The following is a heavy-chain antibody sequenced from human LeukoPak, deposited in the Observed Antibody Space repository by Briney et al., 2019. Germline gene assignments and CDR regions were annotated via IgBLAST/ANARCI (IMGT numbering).Heavy chain of an antibody. J-gene: IGHJ6*03. CDR3: ARVGGAAAGKFYYYMDV. CDR2: ISSSSSYI. Sequence: GGSLRLSCAASGFTFSSYSMNWVRQAPGKGLEWVSSISSSSSYIYYADSVKGRFTISRDNAKNSLYLQMNSLRAEDTAVYYCARVGGAAAGKFYYYMDVWGKGTTVTVSS. D-gene: IGHD6-13*01. CDR1: GFTFSSYS. V-gene: IGHV3-21*01.